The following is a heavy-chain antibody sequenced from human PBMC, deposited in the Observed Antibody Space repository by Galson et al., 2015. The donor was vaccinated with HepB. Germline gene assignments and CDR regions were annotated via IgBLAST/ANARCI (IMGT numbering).Heavy chain of an antibody. CDR3: ATAYGGKGNDAFDI. D-gene: IGHD4-23*01. Sequence: SVKVSCKASGYTFTSYDINWVRQATGQGLEWMGWMNPNSGNTGYAQKFQGRVTMTEDTSADTAYMELSSLRSEDTAVYYCATAYGGKGNDAFDIWGQGTMVTVSS. CDR1: GYTFTSYD. V-gene: IGHV1-8*01. J-gene: IGHJ3*02. CDR2: MNPNSGNT.